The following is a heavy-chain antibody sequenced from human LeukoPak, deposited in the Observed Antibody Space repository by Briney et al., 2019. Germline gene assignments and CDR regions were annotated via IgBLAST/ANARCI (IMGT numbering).Heavy chain of an antibody. CDR1: GFTFSTYA. D-gene: IGHD1-26*01. J-gene: IGHJ4*02. CDR2: ISVGSGGST. Sequence: GGSLRLSCAASGFTFSTYAMSWVRQAPGKGLEWISSISVGSGGSTNYADSVQGRFTISRDNSKNTLNLQMNSLRAEDTVVYYCAKTTGGSYKGFFDYWGQGTLVTVSS. CDR3: AKTTGGSYKGFFDY. V-gene: IGHV3-23*01.